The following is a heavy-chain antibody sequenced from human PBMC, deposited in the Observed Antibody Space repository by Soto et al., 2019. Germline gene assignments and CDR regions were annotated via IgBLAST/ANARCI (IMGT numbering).Heavy chain of an antibody. J-gene: IGHJ2*01. CDR2: IWYDGSNK. CDR1: GFTFSSYG. CDR3: ARSTVVTDVWYFDL. V-gene: IGHV3-33*01. D-gene: IGHD4-17*01. Sequence: QVQLVESGGGVVQPGRSLRLSCAASGFTFSSYGMHWVRQAPGKGLEWVAVIWYDGSNKYYADSVKGRFTISRDNSKNTLYLQMNSLRAEDTAVYYCARSTVVTDVWYFDLWGRGTLVTVSS.